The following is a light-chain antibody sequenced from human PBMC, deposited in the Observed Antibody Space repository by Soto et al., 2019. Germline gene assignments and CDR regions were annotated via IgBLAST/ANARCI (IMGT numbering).Light chain of an antibody. J-gene: IGLJ1*01. CDR2: DVT. CDR1: SNDAGSYNY. Sequence: QSVLTQPASVSGSPGQSIAISCTGTSNDAGSYNYVSWYQQHPGKAPKLMIYDVTNRPSGVSDRFSGSKSGNTASLTISGLQAEDEADYYCKSYTTSNTYVFGSGTRSPS. V-gene: IGLV2-14*01. CDR3: KSYTTSNTYV.